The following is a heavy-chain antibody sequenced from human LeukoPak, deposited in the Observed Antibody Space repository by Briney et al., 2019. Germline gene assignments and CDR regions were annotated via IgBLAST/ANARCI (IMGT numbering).Heavy chain of an antibody. J-gene: IGHJ5*01. D-gene: IGHD3-10*01. CDR1: GFIFSNDP. V-gene: IGHV3-21*05. CDR3: XXDQSWSFDS. Sequence: GGSLRLSCTASGFIFSNDPMNWVRQAPGQGLEWLSNIRDTGTDMYYAESVKGRFTISRDNAKNSLFLQMNSLRVEDTAVYYCXXDQSWSFDSWGQGTLVTVSS. CDR2: IRDTGTDM.